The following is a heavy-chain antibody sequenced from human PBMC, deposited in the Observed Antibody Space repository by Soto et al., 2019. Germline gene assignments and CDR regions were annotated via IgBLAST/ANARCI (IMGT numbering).Heavy chain of an antibody. J-gene: IGHJ3*01. CDR1: GFTFINDN. V-gene: IGHV3-21*01. Sequence: EEQLVESGGGLVKPGGSLRLSCGASGFTFINDNMNWVRQAPGKGLEWVSYISMIATYISYADSVKGRFTVSRDNAKNSRYLPMNSLTVEDTAVYYCARRGDEVTTGGGAFDLWGQGTMVTVSS. CDR3: ARRGDEVTTGGGAFDL. CDR2: ISMIATYI. D-gene: IGHD2-21*02.